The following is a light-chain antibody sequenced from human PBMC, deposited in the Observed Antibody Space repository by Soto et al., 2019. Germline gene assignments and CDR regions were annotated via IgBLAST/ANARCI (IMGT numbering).Light chain of an antibody. CDR1: QGISNF. Sequence: AIQLTQSPSSLSASVGDRVTITCRASQGISNFLAWYQQKPGKPPKLLIYDASTLQSGVPSRFSGTASGTDFTLTINSLQPEDFATYYCQQFNNWPVTFGPGTKVDIK. CDR3: QQFNNWPVT. J-gene: IGKJ3*01. V-gene: IGKV1D-13*01. CDR2: DAS.